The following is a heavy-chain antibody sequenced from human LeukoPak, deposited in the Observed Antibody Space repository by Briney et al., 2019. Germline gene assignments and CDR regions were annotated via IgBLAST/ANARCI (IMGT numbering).Heavy chain of an antibody. CDR2: MSYSGDT. CDR1: GASISGVGYH. CDR3: AVKVAATGFY. Sequence: PSETLSLTCAVSGASISGVGYHWSWIRQHPGTGLEAIGYMSYSGDTFYNASLKSRVTMSLDTSKKQILLKLNSVTAADTAVYYCAVKVAATGFYWGQGTLVTVSS. V-gene: IGHV4-31*11. D-gene: IGHD6-13*01. J-gene: IGHJ4*02.